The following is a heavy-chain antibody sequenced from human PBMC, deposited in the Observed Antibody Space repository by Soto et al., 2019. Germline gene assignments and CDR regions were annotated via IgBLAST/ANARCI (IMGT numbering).Heavy chain of an antibody. J-gene: IGHJ4*02. D-gene: IGHD4-17*01. V-gene: IGHV3-7*04. CDR1: GFIFSGNW. Sequence: EVHLVESGGGLVQPGGSLRLCCAASGFIFSGNWMSWVRQAPGKGLEWVANIKQDGSEKRYVDSVEGRFTISRDNAKNSLYLQMNSLVVEDTATYYCARYHFGDYAFDSWGQGTLVTVSS. CDR3: ARYHFGDYAFDS. CDR2: IKQDGSEK.